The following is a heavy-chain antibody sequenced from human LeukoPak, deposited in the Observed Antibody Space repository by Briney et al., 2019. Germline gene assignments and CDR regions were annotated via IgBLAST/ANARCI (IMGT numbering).Heavy chain of an antibody. Sequence: ASVNVSCKASGYTFTDYYMHWVRQAPGQGLEWMGWINPNSGGTNYAQKFQGWVTMTRDTSISTAYMELSRLTSDDTAVYYCAREPVAGYYYYGMDVWGQGTTVSVSS. CDR2: INPNSGGT. V-gene: IGHV1-2*04. D-gene: IGHD6-19*01. CDR1: GYTFTDYY. J-gene: IGHJ6*02. CDR3: AREPVAGYYYYGMDV.